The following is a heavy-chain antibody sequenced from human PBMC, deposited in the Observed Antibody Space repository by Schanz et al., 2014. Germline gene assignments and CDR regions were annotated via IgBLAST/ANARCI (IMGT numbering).Heavy chain of an antibody. V-gene: IGHV3-30*02. D-gene: IGHD3-10*01. CDR2: IRFDGSDK. Sequence: EQMVESGGGLVKPGGSLRLSCAASGFTFSSYGMHWVRQAPGKGLEWVTFIRFDGSDKYYADSVKGRFSVSRDNSKNTLYLQMNSLRADDTAVYYCAKDQLANYRGSGYNWFDPWGQGTLVTVSS. CDR3: AKDQLANYRGSGYNWFDP. CDR1: GFTFSSYG. J-gene: IGHJ5*02.